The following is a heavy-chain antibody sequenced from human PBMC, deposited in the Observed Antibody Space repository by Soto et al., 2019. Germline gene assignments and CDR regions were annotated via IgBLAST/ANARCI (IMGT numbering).Heavy chain of an antibody. CDR2: ISSSSSYI. CDR1: GFTFSSYA. V-gene: IGHV3-21*01. Sequence: GGSLRLSCAASGFTFSSYAMSWVRQAPGKGLEWVSSISSSSSYIYYADSVKGRFTISRDNAKNSLYLQMNSLRAEDTAVYYCARDLYSGYGEDYYYGMDVWGQGTTVTVSS. J-gene: IGHJ6*02. CDR3: ARDLYSGYGEDYYYGMDV. D-gene: IGHD5-12*01.